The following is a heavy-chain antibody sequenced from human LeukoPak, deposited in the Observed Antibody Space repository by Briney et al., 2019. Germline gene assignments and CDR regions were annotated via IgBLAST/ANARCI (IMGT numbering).Heavy chain of an antibody. CDR3: AKDNNFSYYYYGMDV. D-gene: IGHD3-3*01. CDR2: ISYDGSNK. CDR1: GFTFSSYG. J-gene: IGHJ6*02. Sequence: GGSLRLPCAASGFTFSSYGMHWVRQAPGKGLGWVAVISYDGSNKYYADSVKGRFTISRDNSKNTLYLQMNSLRAEDTAVYYCAKDNNFSYYYYGMDVWGQGTTVTVSS. V-gene: IGHV3-30*18.